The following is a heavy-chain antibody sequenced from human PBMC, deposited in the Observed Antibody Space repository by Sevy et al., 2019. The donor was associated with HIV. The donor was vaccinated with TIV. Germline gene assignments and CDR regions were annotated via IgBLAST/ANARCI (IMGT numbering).Heavy chain of an antibody. CDR2: YDPEDAET. V-gene: IGHV1-24*01. CDR3: AGTKYYYDNSGDPFDY. D-gene: IGHD3-22*01. Sequence: ASVKVSCKVSGKTLTALAIHWVRQAPGKGLEWMATYDPEDAETYYAQRFKGRVTMTEDTSTDTAYMEMSSLGSEDTAVFYCAGTKYYYDNSGDPFDYWGQGTLVTVSS. CDR1: GKTLTALA. J-gene: IGHJ4*02.